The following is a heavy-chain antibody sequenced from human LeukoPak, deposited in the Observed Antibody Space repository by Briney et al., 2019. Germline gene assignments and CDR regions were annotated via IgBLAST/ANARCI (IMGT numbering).Heavy chain of an antibody. D-gene: IGHD6-6*01. CDR3: ARGPGSSLPFDY. J-gene: IGHJ4*02. CDR2: IYHSGST. Sequence: SDTLSLTCTVSGYSISSGYYWGWIRQPPGKGLEWIGSIYHSGSTYYNPSLKSRVTISVDTSKNQFSLKLSSVTAADTAVYYCARGPGSSLPFDYWGQGTLVTVSS. CDR1: GYSISSGYY. V-gene: IGHV4-38-2*02.